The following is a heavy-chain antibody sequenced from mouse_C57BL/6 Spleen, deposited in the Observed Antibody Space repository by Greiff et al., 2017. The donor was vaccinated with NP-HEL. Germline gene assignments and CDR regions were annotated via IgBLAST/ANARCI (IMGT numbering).Heavy chain of an antibody. D-gene: IGHD2-3*01. Sequence: QVTLKVSGPGILQSSQTLSLTCSFSGFSLSTSGMGVSWIRQPSGKGLEWLAHIYWDDDKRYNPPLKSRLTITKDTSINQVFLKITSVDTADTATYYFARSRYDGYYYAMDYWGQGTSVTVSS. CDR2: IYWDDDK. CDR1: GFSLSTSGMG. J-gene: IGHJ4*01. V-gene: IGHV8-12*01. CDR3: ARSRYDGYYYAMDY.